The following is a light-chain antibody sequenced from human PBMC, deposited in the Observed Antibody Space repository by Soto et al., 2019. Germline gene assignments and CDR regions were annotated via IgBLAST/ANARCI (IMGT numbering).Light chain of an antibody. CDR1: QSVDTTF. J-gene: IGKJ1*01. CDR2: GAS. CDR3: QQYMSSVT. V-gene: IGKV3-20*01. Sequence: EIVLTQSPGSLSLSPGQRATLSCRASQSVDTTFFAWYQKKPGQAPRLLIYGASKRATGIPDRFSGSGSGTDFTLISRRLEPEDFAGYYCQQYMSSVTFGQGTKGEIK.